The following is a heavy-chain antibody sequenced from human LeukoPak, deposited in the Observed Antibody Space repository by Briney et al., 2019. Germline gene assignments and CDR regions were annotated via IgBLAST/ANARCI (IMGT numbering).Heavy chain of an antibody. CDR3: ARVQGSPY. Sequence: LGGSLRLSCAASGFTFSDYTLNWVRQPPGKGLEWVSSITGDSTYIYYADSVKGRFTVSRDNAKNSLYLHINSLRAEDTAVYDCARVQGSPYWGQGTLVTVSS. CDR1: GFTFSDYT. CDR2: ITGDSTYI. V-gene: IGHV3-21*01. J-gene: IGHJ4*02.